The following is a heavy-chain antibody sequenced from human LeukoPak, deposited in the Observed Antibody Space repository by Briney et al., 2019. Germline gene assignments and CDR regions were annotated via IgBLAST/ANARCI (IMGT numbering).Heavy chain of an antibody. CDR2: IWYDGRNK. CDR3: AKDSGSRWDYYFDN. D-gene: IGHD6-13*01. V-gene: IGHV3-30*02. J-gene: IGHJ4*01. Sequence: PGGSLRLSCAASGFTFSSYAMHWVRQAPGKGLEWVAVIWYDGRNKYYADSVQGRFTISRDNSKNTLYLQMNSLRTDDTAFYYCAKDSGSRWDYYFDNWGQGTLVTVSS. CDR1: GFTFSSYA.